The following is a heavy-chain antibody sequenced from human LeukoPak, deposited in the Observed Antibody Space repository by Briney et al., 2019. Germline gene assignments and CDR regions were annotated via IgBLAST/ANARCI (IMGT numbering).Heavy chain of an antibody. D-gene: IGHD1-26*01. V-gene: IGHV3-7*01. Sequence: GGSLRLSCAASRFTFSFYWMGWSPQAPGHALEWVATIQQDGSIQHYLDSVKGRFTISRDNGKNSLYLQMNTLRAEDTAVYYCAGARGWEFSSWGQGTLVTVSS. J-gene: IGHJ5*02. CDR1: RFTFSFYW. CDR2: IQQDGSIQ. CDR3: AGARGWEFSS.